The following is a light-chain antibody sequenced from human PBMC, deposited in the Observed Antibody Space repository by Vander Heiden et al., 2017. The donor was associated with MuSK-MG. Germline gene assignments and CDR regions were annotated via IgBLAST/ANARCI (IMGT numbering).Light chain of an antibody. Sequence: SYVLTQPPSVSVAPGQTARITCEGENIGSKRVPWYQQKPGQAPLLVLYDASDRPSGIPERFSGSNSGNTATLTISRVEAGDEADYYCQVWDASSDVIFGGGTKLTVL. CDR3: QVWDASSDVI. V-gene: IGLV3-21*02. CDR2: DAS. CDR1: NIGSKR. J-gene: IGLJ2*01.